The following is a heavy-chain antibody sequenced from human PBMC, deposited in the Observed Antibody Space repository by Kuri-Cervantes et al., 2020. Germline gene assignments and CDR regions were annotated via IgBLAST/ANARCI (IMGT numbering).Heavy chain of an antibody. CDR1: GYTFTDFY. Sequence: ASVKVSCKASGYTFTDFYLHWVRQAPGHGLEWMGWINPKSGDTKYAQNFQGRVTMTRDMSISTAYMTVGRLRSDDTAVYYCATLYTYGLPDYLDPWGQGTLVTVSS. CDR3: ATLYTYGLPDYLDP. V-gene: IGHV1-2*02. J-gene: IGHJ5*02. CDR2: INPKSGDT. D-gene: IGHD5-18*01.